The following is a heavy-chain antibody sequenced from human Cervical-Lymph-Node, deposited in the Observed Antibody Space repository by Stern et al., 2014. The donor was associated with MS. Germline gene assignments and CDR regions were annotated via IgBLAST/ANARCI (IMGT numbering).Heavy chain of an antibody. Sequence: VQLVQSGGGLVQPGGSLRLSCVASGFTFNTYFMTWVRQAPGKGLEWISALSGNGGRTNYEDSVKGRFTISRDNSKNTVFLQMNNLRAEDTAMYYCARGGTYVYFHGLDVWGQGTTVTVSS. CDR2: LSGNGGRT. CDR1: GFTFNTYF. J-gene: IGHJ6*02. D-gene: IGHD3-10*02. V-gene: IGHV3-23*04. CDR3: ARGGTYVYFHGLDV.